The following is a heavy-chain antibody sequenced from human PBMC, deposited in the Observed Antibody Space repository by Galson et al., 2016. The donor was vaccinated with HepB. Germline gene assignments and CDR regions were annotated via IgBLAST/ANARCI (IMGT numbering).Heavy chain of an antibody. CDR2: ISYDGKSE. CDR1: GFTFSTYG. V-gene: IGHV3-30*03. J-gene: IGHJ3*02. Sequence: SLRLSCAASGFTFSTYGMHWVRQAPGKGLEWVALISYDGKSESYVDSVKGRFTISRDNSRNTLYLQMNSLRAEDTAVYYCARDTLIRGISNAAFDIWGQGTMVTVSS. D-gene: IGHD3-10*01. CDR3: ARDTLIRGISNAAFDI.